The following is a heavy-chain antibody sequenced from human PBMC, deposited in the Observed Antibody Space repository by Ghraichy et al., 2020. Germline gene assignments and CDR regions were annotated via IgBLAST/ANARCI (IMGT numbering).Heavy chain of an antibody. CDR3: ARDGRYYFDY. CDR2: ISYDGSNK. Sequence: GGSLRLSCAASGFTFSSYAMHWVRQAPGKGLEWVAVISYDGSNKYYADSVKGRFTISRDNSKNTLYLQMNSLRAEDTAVYYCARDGRYYFDYWGQGTLVTGSS. V-gene: IGHV3-30-3*01. J-gene: IGHJ4*02. CDR1: GFTFSSYA.